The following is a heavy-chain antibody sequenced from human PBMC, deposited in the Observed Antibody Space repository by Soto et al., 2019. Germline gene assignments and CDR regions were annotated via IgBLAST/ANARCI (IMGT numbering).Heavy chain of an antibody. D-gene: IGHD3-16*01. CDR2: ISGSGGST. V-gene: IGHV3-23*01. CDR3: AVTITFGGVRTFDY. CDR1: GFTFSSYA. Sequence: EVQLLESGGGLVQPGGSLRLSCAASGFTFSSYAMSWVRQAPGKGLEWVSAISGSGGSTYYADSVKGRFTISRDNSKKTLYLQMTGLRAEDTAVYYCAVTITFGGVRTFDYWGQGTLVTVSS. J-gene: IGHJ4*02.